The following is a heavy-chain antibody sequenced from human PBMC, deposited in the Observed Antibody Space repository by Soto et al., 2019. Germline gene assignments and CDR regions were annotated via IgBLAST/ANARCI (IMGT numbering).Heavy chain of an antibody. V-gene: IGHV1-69*13. Sequence: SVKVSCKASGGTFSSYAISWARQAPGQGLEWMGGIIPIFGTANYAQKFQGRVTITADESTSTAYMELSSLRSEDTAVYYCARSLRSSLRFLEWLLDPFDYWGQGTLVTVSS. CDR1: GGTFSSYA. CDR2: IIPIFGTA. CDR3: ARSLRSSLRFLEWLLDPFDY. J-gene: IGHJ4*02. D-gene: IGHD3-3*01.